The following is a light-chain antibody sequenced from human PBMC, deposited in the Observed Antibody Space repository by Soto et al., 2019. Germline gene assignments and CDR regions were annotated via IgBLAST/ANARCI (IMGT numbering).Light chain of an antibody. Sequence: DIVLTQSPATLSLSPGERATLSCRASQSVSSYLAWYQQKPGQAPRLLIYDASNRATGIPARFSGSGSGTDFTLTISSLEPEDFAVYHCQQRSSWLTFGGGTKVELK. CDR2: DAS. CDR1: QSVSSY. J-gene: IGKJ4*01. V-gene: IGKV3-11*01. CDR3: QQRSSWLT.